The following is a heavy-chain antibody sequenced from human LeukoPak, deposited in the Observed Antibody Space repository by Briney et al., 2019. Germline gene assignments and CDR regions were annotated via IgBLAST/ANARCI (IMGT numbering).Heavy chain of an antibody. D-gene: IGHD2-8*02. Sequence: GGSLRLSCVASGFTFSTFAMIWVRQPPGKGLEWVSSIFPSGGEIHYADSVRGRFTISRDNSKSTLSLQMNSLRAEDTAIYYCATYRQVLLPFESWGQGTLVTVSS. V-gene: IGHV3-23*01. CDR3: ATYRQVLLPFES. CDR1: GFTFSTFA. CDR2: IFPSGGEI. J-gene: IGHJ4*02.